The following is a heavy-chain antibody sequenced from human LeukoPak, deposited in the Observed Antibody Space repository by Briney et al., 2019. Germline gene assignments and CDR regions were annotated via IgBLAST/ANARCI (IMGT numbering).Heavy chain of an antibody. D-gene: IGHD4-17*01. CDR1: GFTFSSYW. CDR2: INSDGSST. J-gene: IGHJ4*02. Sequence: PGGSLRLSCAASGFTFSSYWMHWVRQAPGKGLVWVSRINSDGSSTSYADSVKGRFTISRDNAKHTLYLQMNSLRAEDTAVYYCARGHYGDYGDYWGQGTLVTVSS. CDR3: ARGHYGDYGDY. V-gene: IGHV3-74*01.